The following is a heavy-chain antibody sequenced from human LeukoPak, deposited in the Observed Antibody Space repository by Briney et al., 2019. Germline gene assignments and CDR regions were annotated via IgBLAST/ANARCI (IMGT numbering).Heavy chain of an antibody. J-gene: IGHJ6*02. Sequence: SETLSLTCTVSGGSISSGDYYWSWLRQPPGMGLEWFGYIYYSGSTYYNPSLKSRVTISVDTSKNKFSLKLSSVTAADTAVYYCARAPVGYDFWSGYPPYYYYGMDVWGQGTTVTVSS. CDR3: ARAPVGYDFWSGYPPYYYYGMDV. CDR2: IYYSGST. D-gene: IGHD3-3*01. CDR1: GGSISSGDYY. V-gene: IGHV4-30-4*01.